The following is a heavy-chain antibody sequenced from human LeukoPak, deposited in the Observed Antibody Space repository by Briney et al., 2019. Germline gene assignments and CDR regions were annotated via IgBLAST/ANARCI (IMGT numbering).Heavy chain of an antibody. J-gene: IGHJ6*02. CDR3: AGGTRLVSRYCSGGSCYPYGMDV. CDR1: GGSVSSGTYY. CDR2: IYYSGST. D-gene: IGHD2-15*01. Sequence: SETLSLTCTVSGGSVSSGTYYWSWIRQPPGKGLEWIGYIYYSGSTNYNPSLKSRVTISIDTSKNQFSLKLSSVTAADTAVYYCAGGTRLVSRYCSGGSCYPYGMDVWGQGTTVTVSS. V-gene: IGHV4-61*01.